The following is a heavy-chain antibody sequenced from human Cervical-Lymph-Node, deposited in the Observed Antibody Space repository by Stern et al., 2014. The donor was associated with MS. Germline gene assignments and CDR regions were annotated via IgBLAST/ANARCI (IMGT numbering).Heavy chain of an antibody. Sequence: VQLVESGGGVVQPGRSLRLSCAASGFTFSSYGMHWVRQAPGKGLEWGAGIWYDGSNKYYADSVKGRFPISRANSKNTLYLQMNSLRAEDTAVYYCARDRHDLGYCSGGSCYLPDYWGQGTLVTVSS. CDR2: IWYDGSNK. CDR3: ARDRHDLGYCSGGSCYLPDY. D-gene: IGHD2-15*01. J-gene: IGHJ4*02. CDR1: GFTFSSYG. V-gene: IGHV3-33*01.